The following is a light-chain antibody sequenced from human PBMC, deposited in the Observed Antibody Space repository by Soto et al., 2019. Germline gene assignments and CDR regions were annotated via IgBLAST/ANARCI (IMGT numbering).Light chain of an antibody. CDR2: KAS. Sequence: DIQMTQSASTLSGSFGDRVTITCRASQTISSWLAWYQQKPGKAPKLLIYKASTLKSGVPSRFSGSGSGTEFTLTISSLKPDDFATYYCQQYNTFSTFGQGTKVDIK. V-gene: IGKV1-5*03. CDR1: QTISSW. CDR3: QQYNTFST. J-gene: IGKJ1*01.